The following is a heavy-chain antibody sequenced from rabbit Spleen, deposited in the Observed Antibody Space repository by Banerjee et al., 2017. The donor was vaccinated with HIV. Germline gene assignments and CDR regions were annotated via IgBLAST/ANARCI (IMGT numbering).Heavy chain of an antibody. J-gene: IGHJ3*01. CDR1: GLDFSGDSY. CDR2: IDIGSNGFT. D-gene: IGHD4-1*01. CDR3: ARELGGNGWGDLHL. Sequence: QSLEESGGDLVKPGASLTLTCKASGLDFSGDSYDSYMCWVRQAPGKGLEWIACIDIGSNGFTYFASWAKGRFTISKTSSTTVTLQMTSLTVADTATYFCARELGGNGWGDLHLWGQGTLVTVS. V-gene: IGHV1S40*01.